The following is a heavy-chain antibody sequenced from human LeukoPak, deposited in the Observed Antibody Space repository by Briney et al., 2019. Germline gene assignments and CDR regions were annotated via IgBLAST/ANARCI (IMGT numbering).Heavy chain of an antibody. V-gene: IGHV1-18*01. CDR1: GYTFTSYG. J-gene: IGHJ6*03. D-gene: IGHD3-3*01. Sequence: ASVKVSCKASGYTFTSYGISWVRQAPGQGLEWMGWISAYNGNTNYAQKLQGKVNITTDTSTSTAYMELRSLRSDDTAVYYCAREYYDFWSGYYWYYYYMDVWGKGTTVTVSS. CDR2: ISAYNGNT. CDR3: AREYYDFWSGYYWYYYYMDV.